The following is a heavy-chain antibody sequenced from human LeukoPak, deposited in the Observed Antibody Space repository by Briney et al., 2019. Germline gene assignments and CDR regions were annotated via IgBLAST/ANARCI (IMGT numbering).Heavy chain of an antibody. V-gene: IGHV3-23*01. CDR3: AKSPGSEPVEGVDY. Sequence: GGSLRLSCAASGFTFSSYAMSWVRQAPGKGLEWVSAISGSGGSTYYADSVKGRFTISRDNSKNTLYLQMNSLRAEDTAVYYCAKSPGSEPVEGVDYRGQGTLVTVSS. J-gene: IGHJ4*02. CDR1: GFTFSSYA. D-gene: IGHD3-10*01. CDR2: ISGSGGST.